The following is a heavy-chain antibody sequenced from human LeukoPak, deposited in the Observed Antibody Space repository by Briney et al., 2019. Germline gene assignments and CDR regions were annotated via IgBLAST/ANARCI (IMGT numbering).Heavy chain of an antibody. J-gene: IGHJ4*02. D-gene: IGHD6-19*01. CDR2: ISWNSGSI. CDR3: ARGEPWLVLDY. CDR1: GFTFDDYA. Sequence: GGSLRLSCAASGFTFDDYAMHWVRQAPGKGLEWVSGISWNSGSIGYADSVKGRFTISRDNAKNSLYLHMNSLRAEDTAVYYCARGEPWLVLDYWGQGTLVTVSS. V-gene: IGHV3-9*01.